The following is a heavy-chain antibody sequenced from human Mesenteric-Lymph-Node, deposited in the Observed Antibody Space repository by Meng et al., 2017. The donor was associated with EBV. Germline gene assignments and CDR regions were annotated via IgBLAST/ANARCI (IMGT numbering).Heavy chain of an antibody. J-gene: IGHJ4*02. V-gene: IGHV4-34*01. D-gene: IGHD2-15*01. CDR1: GGSFRGYY. Sequence: QVHLEQCVAGLVRPSETLTLPCAVYGGSFRGYYWTWIRQPPGTGLEWIGEINHSGSTNYNPSLESRVAISADTSKNQISLKLSSVTAADTAVYYCARDCSGGTSCFDYWGQGTLVTVSS. CDR3: ARDCSGGTSCFDY. CDR2: INHSGST.